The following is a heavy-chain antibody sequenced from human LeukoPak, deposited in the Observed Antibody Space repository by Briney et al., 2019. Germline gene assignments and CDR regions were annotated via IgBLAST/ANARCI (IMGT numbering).Heavy chain of an antibody. CDR2: IYYSGST. J-gene: IGHJ4*02. CDR1: GGSINSYY. Sequence: PSETLSLTCTVSGGSINSYYWSWIRQPPGKGLEWIGYIYYSGSTNYNPSLKSRVTISLDTSNNQFSLKLSSVTAADTAVYYCARDTSGYRRGSFDYWGQGPLVPVSS. CDR3: ARDTSGYRRGSFDY. D-gene: IGHD3-22*01. V-gene: IGHV4-59*01.